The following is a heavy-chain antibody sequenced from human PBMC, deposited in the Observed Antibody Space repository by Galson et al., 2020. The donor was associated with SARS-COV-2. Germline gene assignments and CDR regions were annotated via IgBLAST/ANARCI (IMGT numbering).Heavy chain of an antibody. D-gene: IGHD2-8*02. CDR1: GGSFSSDMYY. CDR2: IYHSGNT. CDR3: AGRYCTGGYCYRYFDY. V-gene: IGHV4-39*01. J-gene: IGHJ4*02. Sequence: SETLSLTCTVSGGSFSSDMYYWGWIRQPPGKGLEWIGSIYHSGNTYNNPSLKSRVIISVDTSKNQFSLRLTSVTAAGAAVYYCAGRYCTGGYCYRYFDYWGQGTLVPVSS.